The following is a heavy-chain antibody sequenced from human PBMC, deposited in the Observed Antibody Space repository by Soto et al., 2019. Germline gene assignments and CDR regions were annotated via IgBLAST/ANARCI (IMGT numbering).Heavy chain of an antibody. D-gene: IGHD3-10*01. Sequence: GESLKISCKGSGYSFTSYWIGWVRQMPGKGLEWKGIIYPGDSDTRYSPSFQGQVTISADKSISTAYLQWSSLKAEDTAVYYCAKDVDYYGSGSLPGYYGMDVWGQGTTVTVSS. V-gene: IGHV5-51*01. CDR3: AKDVDYYGSGSLPGYYGMDV. CDR1: GYSFTSYW. J-gene: IGHJ6*02. CDR2: IYPGDSDT.